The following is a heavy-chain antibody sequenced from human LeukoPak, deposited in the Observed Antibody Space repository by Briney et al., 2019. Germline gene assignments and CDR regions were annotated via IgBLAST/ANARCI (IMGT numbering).Heavy chain of an antibody. J-gene: IGHJ5*02. CDR3: ARDLRWFGEWGWFDP. D-gene: IGHD3-10*01. CDR1: GGSFSGYY. CDR2: INWNGGST. V-gene: IGHV3-20*01. Sequence: PSETLSLTCAVYGGSFSGYYWSWIRQPPGKGLEWVSGINWNGGSTGYADSVKGRFTISRDNAKNSLYLQMNSLRAEDTALYHCARDLRWFGEWGWFDPWGQGTLVTVSS.